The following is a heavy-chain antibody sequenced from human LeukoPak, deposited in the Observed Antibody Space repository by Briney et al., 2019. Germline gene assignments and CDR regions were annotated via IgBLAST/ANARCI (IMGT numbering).Heavy chain of an antibody. V-gene: IGHV3-7*01. CDR3: ARDGPLDYGDYRGAFDI. J-gene: IGHJ3*02. CDR1: GFTFSSYW. Sequence: GGSLRLSCAASGFTFSSYWMTWVRQAPGKGLEWVANIKEDGSEKYYVDSVKGRFTISRDNAKNSLYLQMNSLRAEDTAVYYCARDGPLDYGDYRGAFDIWGQGTMVTVSS. CDR2: IKEDGSEK. D-gene: IGHD4-17*01.